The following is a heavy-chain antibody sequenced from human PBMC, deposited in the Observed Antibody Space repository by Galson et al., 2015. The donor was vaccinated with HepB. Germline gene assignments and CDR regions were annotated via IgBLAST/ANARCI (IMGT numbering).Heavy chain of an antibody. V-gene: IGHV3-30*18. Sequence: SLRLSCAASGFTFSSYGMHWVRQAPGKGLEWVAVISYDGSNKYYADSVKGRFTISRDTSKNTLYMQMNSLRAEDTAVYYCAKDLSRGIVVVPAATGMDVWGQGTTVTVSS. CDR3: AKDLSRGIVVVPAATGMDV. J-gene: IGHJ6*02. CDR2: ISYDGSNK. D-gene: IGHD2-2*01. CDR1: GFTFSSYG.